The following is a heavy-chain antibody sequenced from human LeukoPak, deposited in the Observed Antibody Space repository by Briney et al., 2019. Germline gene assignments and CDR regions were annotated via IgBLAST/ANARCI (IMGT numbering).Heavy chain of an antibody. CDR2: ISSSSSTI. D-gene: IGHD5-12*01. V-gene: IGHV3-48*02. Sequence: GGSLRLSCAASGFTFSSYSMNWVRQAPGKGLEWVSYISSSSSTIYYADSVKGRFTISRDNAKNSLYLQMNSLRDEDTAVYYCARGNSGYDPSRMDVWGQGTTVTVSS. CDR3: ARGNSGYDPSRMDV. J-gene: IGHJ6*02. CDR1: GFTFSSYS.